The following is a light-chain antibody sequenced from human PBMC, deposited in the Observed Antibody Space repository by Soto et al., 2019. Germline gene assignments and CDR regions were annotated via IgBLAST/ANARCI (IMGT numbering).Light chain of an antibody. CDR2: GAS. V-gene: IGKV3-20*01. J-gene: IGKJ4*01. CDR1: QSVSSSY. Sequence: EIVLTQSPGALSLSPGEGATLSCRASQSVSSSYLAWYQQKPGQAPRLLIYGASNRATGIPDRFSGSGSGTDFTLTISRLEPEDFVVYYCQQYGSSPLTFGGGTKVEIK. CDR3: QQYGSSPLT.